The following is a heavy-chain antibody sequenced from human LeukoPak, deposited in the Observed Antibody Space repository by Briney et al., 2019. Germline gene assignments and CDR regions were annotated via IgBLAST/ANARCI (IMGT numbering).Heavy chain of an antibody. Sequence: TGGSLRLSCAASGFTFSSYAMSWVRQAPGKGLEWVSAISASGGSTYYADSVKGRFTISRDNSKSTLYLQMNTLRAEDTAVYYCAKRIAAAGPYFDYWGQGTLVTVSS. V-gene: IGHV3-23*01. D-gene: IGHD6-13*01. J-gene: IGHJ4*02. CDR1: GFTFSSYA. CDR3: AKRIAAAGPYFDY. CDR2: ISASGGST.